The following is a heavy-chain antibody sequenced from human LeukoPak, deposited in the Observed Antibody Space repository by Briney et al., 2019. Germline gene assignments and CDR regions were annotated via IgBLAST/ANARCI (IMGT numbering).Heavy chain of an antibody. Sequence: GASVKVSCKASGYTFTSYGISWVRQAPGQGLEWMGWISAYNGNTNYAQKLQGRVTMTTDTSTSTAYMELRSLRSDDTAVYYCARVLPTLIYGDYVGWFDPWGQGTLVTVSS. D-gene: IGHD4-17*01. J-gene: IGHJ5*02. CDR2: ISAYNGNT. V-gene: IGHV1-18*01. CDR1: GYTFTSYG. CDR3: ARVLPTLIYGDYVGWFDP.